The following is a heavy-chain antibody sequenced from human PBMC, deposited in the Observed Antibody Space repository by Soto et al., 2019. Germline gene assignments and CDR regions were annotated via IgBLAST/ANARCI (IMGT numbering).Heavy chain of an antibody. J-gene: IGHJ4*02. D-gene: IGHD3-16*01. CDR3: ARALFRQRYYFDY. V-gene: IGHV4-34*01. CDR1: GGSFSGYY. CDR2: INHSGST. Sequence: WETLALTCAVYGGSFSGYYWSWIRQPPGKGLEWIGEINHSGSTNYNPSLKSRVTISVDTSKNQFSLKLSSVTAADTAVYYCARALFRQRYYFDYWGQGTLVTVSS.